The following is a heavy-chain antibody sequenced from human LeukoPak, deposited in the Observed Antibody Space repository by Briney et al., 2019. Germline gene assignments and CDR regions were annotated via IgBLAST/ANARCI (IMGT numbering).Heavy chain of an antibody. V-gene: IGHV3-15*01. Sequence: GGSLRLSCAASGFSFMNAWMVWVRQAPGKGLEWVGRIKSNADGGTPDYAAPARGRFTISRDDSKNTLYLQMNSLKTEDTAVYYCTTFYHEYSPYWGRGTLVTVSS. D-gene: IGHD2/OR15-2a*01. J-gene: IGHJ4*02. CDR3: TTFYHEYSPY. CDR2: IKSNADGGTP. CDR1: GFSFMNAW.